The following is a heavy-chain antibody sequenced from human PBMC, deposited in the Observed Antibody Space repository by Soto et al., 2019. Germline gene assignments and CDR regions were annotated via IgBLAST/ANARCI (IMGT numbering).Heavy chain of an antibody. CDR3: AKSNPLHSDY. V-gene: IGHV3-30*18. Sequence: GGSLRLSCAASGFTFSSYGMHWVRQAPGKGLEWVAVISYDGSNKYYADSVKGRFTISRDNSKNTLYLQMNSLRAEDTAVYYCAKSNPLHSDYWGQGTLVTVSS. CDR2: ISYDGSNK. CDR1: GFTFSSYG. J-gene: IGHJ4*02.